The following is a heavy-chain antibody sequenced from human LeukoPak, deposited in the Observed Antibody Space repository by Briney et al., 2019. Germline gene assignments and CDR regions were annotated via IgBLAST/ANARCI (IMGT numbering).Heavy chain of an antibody. J-gene: IGHJ4*02. D-gene: IGHD2-2*01. CDR3: ARDLGTSFPFDY. CDR2: INHSGST. Sequence: SETLSLTCAVYGGSFSGYYWSWIRQPPGKGLEWIGEINHSGSTNYNPSLKSRVTISVDTSKNQFSLKLSSVTAADTAVYYCARDLGTSFPFDYWGQGTLVTVSS. V-gene: IGHV4-34*01. CDR1: GGSFSGYY.